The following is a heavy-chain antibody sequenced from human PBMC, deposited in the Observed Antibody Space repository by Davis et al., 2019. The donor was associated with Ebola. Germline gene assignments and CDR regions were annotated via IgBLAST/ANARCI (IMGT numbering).Heavy chain of an antibody. V-gene: IGHV1-8*01. Sequence: ATSVKVSCKASGYTFTSYEIDWGRQATGQGLEWMGWMNPNSGNTGYAQKFQARVTMTRNTSISTAYMELNSLRSEDTAVYYCARGPTGYVPYYFDYWGQGTLVTASS. CDR3: ARGPTGYVPYYFDY. D-gene: IGHD3-9*01. J-gene: IGHJ4*02. CDR2: MNPNSGNT. CDR1: GYTFTSYE.